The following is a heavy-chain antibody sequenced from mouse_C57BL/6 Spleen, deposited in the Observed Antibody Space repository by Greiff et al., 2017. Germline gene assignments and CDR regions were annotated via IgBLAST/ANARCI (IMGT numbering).Heavy chain of an antibody. CDR3: AREGGSSSYAMDY. CDR1: GFTFSSYA. V-gene: IGHV5-4*01. J-gene: IGHJ4*01. D-gene: IGHD1-1*01. CDR2: LSDGGSYT. Sequence: EVQLVESGGGLVKPGGSLKLSCAASGFTFSSYAMSWVRQTPEKRLAWVATLSDGGSYTYYPDNVKGRFTISRDNAKNNLYLQMSHMKYEDTAMYYCAREGGSSSYAMDYWGQGTSVTVSS.